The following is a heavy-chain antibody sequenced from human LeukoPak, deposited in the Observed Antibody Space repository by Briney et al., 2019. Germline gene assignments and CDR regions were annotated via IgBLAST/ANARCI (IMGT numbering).Heavy chain of an antibody. CDR1: GFTFSSYA. Sequence: GGSLRLSCAASGFTFSSYAMSWVRQAPGKGLEWVSAISGSGGSTYYADSVKGRFTISRDNSKNTLYLQMNSLRAEDTAVYYRAKDTGASGWSEYFQHWGQGTLVTVSS. V-gene: IGHV3-23*01. J-gene: IGHJ1*01. D-gene: IGHD6-19*01. CDR3: AKDTGASGWSEYFQH. CDR2: ISGSGGST.